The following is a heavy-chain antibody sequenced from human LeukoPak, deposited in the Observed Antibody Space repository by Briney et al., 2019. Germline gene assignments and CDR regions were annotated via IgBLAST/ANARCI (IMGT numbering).Heavy chain of an antibody. D-gene: IGHD3-22*01. J-gene: IGHJ4*02. V-gene: IGHV3-21*01. CDR2: ISSGSTYI. Sequence: GGSLRLSCAASGFTFSTSWMDWVRQAPGKGLEWVSSISSGSTYIYYSDSVKGRFTISRDNAKNSLFLQMNRLRAEDTAVYYCARFTTTYYFDHWGQGTLVTVSS. CDR3: ARFTTTYYFDH. CDR1: GFTFSTSW.